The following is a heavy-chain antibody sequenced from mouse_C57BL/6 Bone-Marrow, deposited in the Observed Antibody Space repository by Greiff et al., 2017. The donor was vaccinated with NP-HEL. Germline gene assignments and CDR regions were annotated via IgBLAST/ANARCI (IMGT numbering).Heavy chain of an antibody. D-gene: IGHD2-10*02. CDR2: INPYNGGT. CDR3: ARWGYGNYPYYFDY. Sequence: EVQLQQSGPVLVKPGASVKMSCKASGYTFTDYYMNWVKQSHGKSLEWIGVINPYNGGTSYNQKFKGTATLTVDKSSSTAYMELNSLTSEDSAVYYCARWGYGNYPYYFDYWGQGTTLTVSS. V-gene: IGHV1-19*01. J-gene: IGHJ2*01. CDR1: GYTFTDYY.